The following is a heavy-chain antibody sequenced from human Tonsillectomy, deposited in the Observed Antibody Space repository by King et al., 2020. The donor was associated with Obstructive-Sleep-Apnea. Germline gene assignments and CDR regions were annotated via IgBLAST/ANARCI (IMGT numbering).Heavy chain of an antibody. D-gene: IGHD6-6*01. Sequence: LQLQESGPGLVKPSETLSLTCTVSGGSISSSRYYWGWIRQPPGKGLEWIGRIYYSGSTYYNPSLKSRVTISVDTSKNQFSLRLSSVTAADTAVYYCATIAARPYGLDVWGQGTTVTVSS. CDR3: ATIAARPYGLDV. CDR1: GGSISSSRYY. J-gene: IGHJ6*02. CDR2: IYYSGST. V-gene: IGHV4-39*07.